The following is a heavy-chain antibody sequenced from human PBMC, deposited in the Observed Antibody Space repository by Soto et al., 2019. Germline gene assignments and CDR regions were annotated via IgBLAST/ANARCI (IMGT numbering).Heavy chain of an antibody. CDR1: GYTFTSYG. CDR3: ARQAYIAVAGREYYYYGMDV. J-gene: IGHJ6*02. CDR2: ISAYNGNT. Sequence: GASVKVSCKASGYTFTSYGISWVRQAPGQGLEWMGWISAYNGNTNYAQKLQGRVTMTTDTSTSTAYMELRSLRSDDTAVYYCARQAYIAVAGREYYYYGMDVWGQGTTVTVSS. V-gene: IGHV1-18*01. D-gene: IGHD6-19*01.